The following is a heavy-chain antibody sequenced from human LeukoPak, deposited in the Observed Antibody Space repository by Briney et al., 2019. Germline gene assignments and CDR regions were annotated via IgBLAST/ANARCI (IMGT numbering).Heavy chain of an antibody. CDR3: AVDKSWSFPL. J-gene: IGHJ4*02. CDR1: AFTLSSDW. CDR2: IKTDGSEK. Sequence: GGSLRLSCAASAFTLSSDWMTWVRQAPGKGLEWVATIKTDGSEKYYVDSLKGRFTISRDNARNSVYLQMNSLRVEDTAVYYCAVDKSWSFPLWGQGTLVTVSS. V-gene: IGHV3-7*01. D-gene: IGHD1-26*01.